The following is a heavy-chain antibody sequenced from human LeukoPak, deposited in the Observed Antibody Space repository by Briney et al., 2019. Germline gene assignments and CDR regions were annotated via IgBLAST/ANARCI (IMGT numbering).Heavy chain of an antibody. V-gene: IGHV4-4*07. Sequence: PSETLSLTCTGSGGSISSNYWSWIRQPAGKGLEWLGRIYTSGSTNYNPSLKSRVSMSVDTSKNQFSLKLSSVTAADTAVYYCARDMMAAGTTSPYYYYYYMDVWGKGTTVTVSS. CDR1: GGSISSNY. J-gene: IGHJ6*03. D-gene: IGHD6-13*01. CDR3: ARDMMAAGTTSPYYYYYYMDV. CDR2: IYTSGST.